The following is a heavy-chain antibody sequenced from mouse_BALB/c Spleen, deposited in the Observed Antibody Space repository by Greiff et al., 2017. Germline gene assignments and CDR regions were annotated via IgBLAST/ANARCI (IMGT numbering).Heavy chain of an antibody. V-gene: IGHV3-1*02. D-gene: IGHD3-1*01. J-gene: IGHJ2*01. CDR2: IHYSGST. CDR3: ARQLGLFDY. CDR1: GYSITSGYS. Sequence: EVQLQQSGPDLVKPSQSLSLTCTVTGYSITSGYSWHWIRQFQGNKLEWMGYIHYSGSTNYNPSLKSRISITRDTSKNQFFLQLNSVTTEDTATYYCARQLGLFDYWGQGTTLTVSS.